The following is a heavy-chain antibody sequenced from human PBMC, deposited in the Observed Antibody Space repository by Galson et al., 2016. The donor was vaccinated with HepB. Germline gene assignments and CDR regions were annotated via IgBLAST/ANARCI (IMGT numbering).Heavy chain of an antibody. Sequence: ETLSLTCTVSGGSISSSSYYWGWIRQPPGKGLEWIGNIYYSGATYYNPSLKSRVTVSVDTSKNQFSLKVSSVTAADTAVYYCARAVWLPLSGMDVWGQGTTVTVSS. J-gene: IGHJ6*02. CDR3: ARAVWLPLSGMDV. D-gene: IGHD3-10*01. CDR2: IYYSGAT. CDR1: GGSISSSSYY. V-gene: IGHV4-39*07.